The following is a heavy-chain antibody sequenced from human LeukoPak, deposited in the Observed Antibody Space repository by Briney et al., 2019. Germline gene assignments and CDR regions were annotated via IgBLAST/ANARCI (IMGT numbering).Heavy chain of an antibody. CDR3: ASRVVVTAYAFDI. CDR1: GYTFTGYY. CDR2: INPNSCDT. Sequence: ASVKVSRKSCGYTFTGYYMQGVRQAPAQGLEWMGWINPNSCDTKYAQKFQGRVTMTRDTSISTAYMELSRLRCDDTAVYYCASRVVVTAYAFDIWGQGTMVTVSS. J-gene: IGHJ3*02. V-gene: IGHV1-2*02. D-gene: IGHD2-21*02.